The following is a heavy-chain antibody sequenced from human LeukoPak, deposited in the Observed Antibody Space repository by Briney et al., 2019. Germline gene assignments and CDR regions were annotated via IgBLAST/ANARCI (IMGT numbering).Heavy chain of an antibody. CDR3: ASFDYGDFDY. Sequence: PGGSLRLSCAASGFNFSTFGIHWVRQAPGKGLEWVSSISSSSSYIYYADSVKGRFTISRDNAKNSLYLQMNSLRAEDTAVYYCASFDYGDFDYWGQGTLVTVSS. V-gene: IGHV3-21*01. CDR1: GFNFSTFG. J-gene: IGHJ4*02. CDR2: ISSSSSYI. D-gene: IGHD4-17*01.